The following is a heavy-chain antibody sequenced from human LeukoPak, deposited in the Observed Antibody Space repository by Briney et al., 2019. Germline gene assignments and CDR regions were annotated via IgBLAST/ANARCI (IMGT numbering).Heavy chain of an antibody. Sequence: SETLSLTCGVSGGSVTSTNWWTWVRQPPGKGLEWIGEVHLDGRTNYNPSLKSRLTMSVDLSENHVSLKLTSVTAADTAVYYCAREGGFYRPLDYSGQGALVTVSS. J-gene: IGHJ4*02. D-gene: IGHD3-3*01. V-gene: IGHV4-4*02. CDR3: AREGGFYRPLDY. CDR1: GGSVTSTNW. CDR2: VHLDGRT.